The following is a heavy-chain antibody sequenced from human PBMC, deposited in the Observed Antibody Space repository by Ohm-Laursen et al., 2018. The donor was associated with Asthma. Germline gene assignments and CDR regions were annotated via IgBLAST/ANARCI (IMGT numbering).Heavy chain of an antibody. CDR3: AREPYNSSGYGFDY. D-gene: IGHD3-22*01. CDR1: GCSISSYY. CDR2: IYYSGST. J-gene: IGHJ4*02. Sequence: SVTLSLTCTVSGCSISSYYWSWIRQPPGKGLEWIGYIYYSGSTNYNPSLKSRVTISVDTSKNQFSLKLSSVTAADTAVYYCAREPYNSSGYGFDYWGQGTLVTVSS. V-gene: IGHV4-59*01.